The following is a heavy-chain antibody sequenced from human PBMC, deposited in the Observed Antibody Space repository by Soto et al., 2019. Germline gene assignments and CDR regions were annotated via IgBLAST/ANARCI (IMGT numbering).Heavy chain of an antibody. Sequence: ASVKVSCKASGYTFTGYYMHWVRQAPGQGLEWMGWINPNSGGTNYAQKFQGWVTMTRDTSISTAYMELSRLRSDDTAVYYCARDCSGGSCYSLDYWGQGSLVTVSS. CDR3: ARDCSGGSCYSLDY. J-gene: IGHJ4*02. V-gene: IGHV1-2*04. CDR2: INPNSGGT. CDR1: GYTFTGYY. D-gene: IGHD2-15*01.